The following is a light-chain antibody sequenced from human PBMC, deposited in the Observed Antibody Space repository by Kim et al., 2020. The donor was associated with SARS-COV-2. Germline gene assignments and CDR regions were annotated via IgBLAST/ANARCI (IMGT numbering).Light chain of an antibody. CDR1: QTILYSSNNKNN. CDR2: WAS. Sequence: DIVMTHSPDSLAVSLGERATIHCKSSQTILYSSNNKNNLAWYQQKPGQPPKLLIYWASTRESGVPDRFSGRGSGTDFTLTISSLQAEDVAVYCSQQDYSIPRTFGQGTKVEIK. V-gene: IGKV4-1*01. CDR3: QQDYSIPRT. J-gene: IGKJ1*01.